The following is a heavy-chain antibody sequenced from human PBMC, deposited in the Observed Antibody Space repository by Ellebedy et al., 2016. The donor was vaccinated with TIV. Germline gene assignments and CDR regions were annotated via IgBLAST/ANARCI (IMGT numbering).Heavy chain of an antibody. CDR3: AKGIERPRSPIAAAGVYYYYGMDV. D-gene: IGHD6-13*01. V-gene: IGHV3-23*01. J-gene: IGHJ6*02. CDR2: ISGSGGST. Sequence: GGSLRLSXAASGFTFSSYAMSWVRQAPGKGLEWVSAISGSGGSTYYADSVKGRFTISRDNSKNTLYLQMNSLRAEDTAVYYCAKGIERPRSPIAAAGVYYYYGMDVWGQGTTVTVSS. CDR1: GFTFSSYA.